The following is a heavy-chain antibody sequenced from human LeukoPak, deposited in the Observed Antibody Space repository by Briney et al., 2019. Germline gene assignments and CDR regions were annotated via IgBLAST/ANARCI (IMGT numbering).Heavy chain of an antibody. CDR3: ARGGVTSVVDV. J-gene: IGHJ6*04. CDR2: IKQDGSEK. Sequence: GGSLRPSCATSGFTFISYWLTWVRQAPGKGLEWVANIKQDGSEKYYVGSVKGRFTISRDNAKNSLYLQMNSLRAEDTAVYYCARGGVTSVVDVWGKGTTVTISS. V-gene: IGHV3-7*04. D-gene: IGHD4-23*01. CDR1: GFTFISYW.